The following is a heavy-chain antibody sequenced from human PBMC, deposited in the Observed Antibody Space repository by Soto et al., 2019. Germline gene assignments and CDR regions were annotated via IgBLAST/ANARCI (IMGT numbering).Heavy chain of an antibody. CDR1: GFTFSSYA. CDR2: ISGSGGST. V-gene: IGHV3-23*01. D-gene: IGHD1-26*01. J-gene: IGHJ6*02. Sequence: PGGSLRLSCAASGFTFSSYAMSWVRRAPGKGLEWVSAISGSGGSTYYADSVKGRFTISRDNSKNTLYLQMNSLRAEDTAVYYCAKSGASYYGMDVWGQGTTVTVSS. CDR3: AKSGASYYGMDV.